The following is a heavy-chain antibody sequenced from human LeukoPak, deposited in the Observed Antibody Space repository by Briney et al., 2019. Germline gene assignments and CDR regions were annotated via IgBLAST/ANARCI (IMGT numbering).Heavy chain of an antibody. CDR2: IYYSGSP. CDR3: AREVVVVAAGNWFDP. CDR1: GGSISSYY. Sequence: SETLSLTCTVSGGSISSYYWSWIRQPPGKGLEWIGYIYYSGSPNYNPSLKSRVTISVDTSKNQFSLKLSSVTAADTAVYYCAREVVVVAAGNWFDPWGQGTLVTVSS. J-gene: IGHJ5*02. D-gene: IGHD2-15*01. V-gene: IGHV4-59*01.